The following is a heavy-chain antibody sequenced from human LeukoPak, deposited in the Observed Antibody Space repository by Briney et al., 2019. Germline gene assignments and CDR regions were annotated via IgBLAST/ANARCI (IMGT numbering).Heavy chain of an antibody. Sequence: PSETLSLTCTVSGGSISSSSYYWGWIRQPPGKGLEWIGSIYYSGSTYYNPSLKSRVTISVDTSKNQFPLKLSSVTAADTAVYYCARDGGALIAVAGAGWFDPWGQGTLVTVSS. CDR2: IYYSGST. J-gene: IGHJ5*02. CDR3: ARDGGALIAVAGAGWFDP. V-gene: IGHV4-39*06. CDR1: GGSISSSSYY. D-gene: IGHD6-19*01.